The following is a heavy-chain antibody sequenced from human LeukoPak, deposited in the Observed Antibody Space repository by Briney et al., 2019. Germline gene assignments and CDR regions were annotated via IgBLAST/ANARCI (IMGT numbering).Heavy chain of an antibody. CDR3: RTSKGLYYYYNMDV. CDR1: GGSISSSGYY. CDR2: IYYSGST. V-gene: IGHV4-39*01. Sequence: SETLSLTCTVSGGSISSSGYYWGWIRQPPGKGLEXIGSIYYSGSTYYNPSLKRRVTISVDTSKNQFSLKLSSVTAADTAVYYCRTSKGLYYYYNMDVWGQGTTVTVSS. J-gene: IGHJ6*02. D-gene: IGHD1-1*01.